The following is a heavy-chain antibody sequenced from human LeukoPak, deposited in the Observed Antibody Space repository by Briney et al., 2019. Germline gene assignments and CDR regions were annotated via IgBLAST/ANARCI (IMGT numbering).Heavy chain of an antibody. Sequence: PGGSLRLSCAASGFTFSSYEMNWVRQAPGKGLEWVSSITADGGNTYFADSVKGRFTISRDNAKNTLYLQLNSLSAEDTALYYCSTRGADGASDIWGQGTMVTVSS. V-gene: IGHV3-23*01. CDR2: ITADGGNT. D-gene: IGHD5-24*01. J-gene: IGHJ3*02. CDR1: GFTFSSYE. CDR3: STRGADGASDI.